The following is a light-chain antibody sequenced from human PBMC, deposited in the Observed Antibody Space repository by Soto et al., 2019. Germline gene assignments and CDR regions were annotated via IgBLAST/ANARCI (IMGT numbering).Light chain of an antibody. CDR2: GAS. CDR3: QQYNNWRPYT. V-gene: IGKV3-15*01. J-gene: IGKJ2*01. CDR1: QSISSN. Sequence: EIVMTQSPATLSVSPGERATLSCRASQSISSNLAWYQRRPGQPPRLLIYGASARATGIPARFSGSGSGTEFTLTISSLQSEDFAVYYCQQYNNWRPYTFGQGTKVEIK.